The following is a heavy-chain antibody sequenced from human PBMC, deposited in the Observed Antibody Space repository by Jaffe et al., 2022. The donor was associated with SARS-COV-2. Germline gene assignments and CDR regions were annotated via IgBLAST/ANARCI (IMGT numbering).Heavy chain of an antibody. Sequence: QVQLQESGPGLVKPSGSLSLTCEVSGASISTRHWWNWVRQSPGKGLEWIGEIYHSGSTNYNTSLKSRVTISLDKSSNHFSLELTSMTAADTAVYYCSRGGFGHFDSWGQGTLVIVSS. CDR2: IYHSGST. D-gene: IGHD2-15*01. CDR1: GASISTRHW. J-gene: IGHJ4*02. CDR3: SRGGFGHFDS. V-gene: IGHV4-4*02.